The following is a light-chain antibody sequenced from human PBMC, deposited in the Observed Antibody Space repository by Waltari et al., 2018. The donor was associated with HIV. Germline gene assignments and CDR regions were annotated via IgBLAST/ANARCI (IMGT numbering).Light chain of an antibody. Sequence: QSALTQPRSVSGSPGQSVTIPCTATSSHARCYHSVSWYQTHPDKAPSLVIYDVKKRPSGVPDRFSGSKSGNTASLTSSGLQAEDEADYYCCSCAGNYTLGVFGGGTKLTVL. J-gene: IGLJ3*02. CDR1: SSHARCYHS. V-gene: IGLV2-11*01. CDR3: CSCAGNYTLGV. CDR2: DVK.